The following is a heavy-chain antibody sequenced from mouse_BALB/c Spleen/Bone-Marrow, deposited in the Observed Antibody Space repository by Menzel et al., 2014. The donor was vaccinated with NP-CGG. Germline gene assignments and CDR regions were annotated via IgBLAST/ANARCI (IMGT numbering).Heavy chain of an antibody. CDR2: IYPSDSYT. CDR3: TSGNYAY. D-gene: IGHD2-1*01. CDR1: GYTFTSYW. V-gene: IGHV1-69*02. J-gene: IGHJ3*01. Sequence: VQLQQSGAELVRPGASVKLSCKASGYTFTSYWINWVKQRPGQGLEWIGNIYPSDSYTNYNQKFKDKATLTVDKSSSTAYMQLSSSTSEDSAVYYCTSGNYAYWGQGTLVTVSA.